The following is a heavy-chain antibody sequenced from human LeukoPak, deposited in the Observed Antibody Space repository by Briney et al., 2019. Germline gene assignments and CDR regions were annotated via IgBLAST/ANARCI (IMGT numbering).Heavy chain of an antibody. CDR2: ISSSSSTI. Sequence: GGSLRLSCAVSGFTFSSYSMNWVRRAPGKGLEWVSYISSSSSTIYYADSVKGRFTISRDNAKNSLYLQMNSLRAEDTAVYYCARDQGGGYSYGWQSFDYWGQGTLVTVSS. D-gene: IGHD5-18*01. V-gene: IGHV3-48*04. CDR1: GFTFSSYS. CDR3: ARDQGGGYSYGWQSFDY. J-gene: IGHJ4*02.